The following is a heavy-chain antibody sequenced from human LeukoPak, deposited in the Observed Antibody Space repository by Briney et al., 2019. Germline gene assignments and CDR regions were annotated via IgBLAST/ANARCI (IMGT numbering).Heavy chain of an antibody. CDR1: GFTFSTYW. J-gene: IGHJ6*02. D-gene: IGHD3-16*01. V-gene: IGHV3-7*04. Sequence: GGSLRLSCAASGFTFSTYWMSWVRQGPGKGLEWVANIKPDGSEKDYVDSLKGRSTISRDNAKNSLYLQVNSLRVEDTAVYYCARFGVPYGVDVWGQGTTVTVSS. CDR2: IKPDGSEK. CDR3: ARFGVPYGVDV.